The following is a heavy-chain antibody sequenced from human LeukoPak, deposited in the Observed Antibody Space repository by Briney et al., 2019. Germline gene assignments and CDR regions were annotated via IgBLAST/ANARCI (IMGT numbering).Heavy chain of an antibody. CDR2: ISSSSSLI. J-gene: IGHJ6*03. D-gene: IGHD6-13*01. CDR1: GFTFSYYS. CDR3: TKVDRGDYSSSPVPYYNYYMNV. V-gene: IGHV3-21*01. Sequence: GGSRRLSCAASGFTFSYYSMNWVRQAPGRGLEWVSCISSSSSLIFYSYSVRGRFTISRDNAKNLLYLHMNSLRVEDTAVYYCTKVDRGDYSSSPVPYYNYYMNVWGKGTTVTVSS.